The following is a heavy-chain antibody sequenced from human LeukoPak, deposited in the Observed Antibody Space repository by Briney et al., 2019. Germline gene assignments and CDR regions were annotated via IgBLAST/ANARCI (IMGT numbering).Heavy chain of an antibody. CDR1: GFTLSDSP. V-gene: IGHV3-73*01. CDR3: AIQTVSCHDY. Sequence: GGSLKLSCVASGFTLSDSPIHWVRLAPAKGLEWVAHLRGIRDNYATAYAASVKDRFAISRDNSENTAFLHMNSLTTDDTAVYFCAIQTVSCHDYWGRGTLVTVSS. CDR2: LRGIRDNYAT. D-gene: IGHD2-2*01. J-gene: IGHJ4*02.